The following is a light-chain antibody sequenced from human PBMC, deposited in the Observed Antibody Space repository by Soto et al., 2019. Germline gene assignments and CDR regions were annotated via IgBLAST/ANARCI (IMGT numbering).Light chain of an antibody. J-gene: IGKJ2*01. CDR2: DAS. CDR3: QQYNSYSYT. CDR1: QSISSW. V-gene: IGKV1-5*01. Sequence: DIQMTQCPSTLSASVGDRVTITCRASQSISSWLAWYQQKPGKAPKLLIYDASSLESGVPSRFSGSGSGTEFTLTISSLQPDDFATDYCQQYNSYSYTFGQGTKLEIK.